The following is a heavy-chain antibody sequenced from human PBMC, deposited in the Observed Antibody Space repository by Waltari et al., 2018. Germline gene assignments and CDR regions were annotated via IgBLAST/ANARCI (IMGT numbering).Heavy chain of an antibody. D-gene: IGHD3-10*01. CDR3: ARGKMVRGEGWFDP. V-gene: IGHV4-34*01. CDR1: GGSFSGYY. CDR2: INHSGST. J-gene: IGHJ5*02. Sequence: QVQLQQWGAGLLKPSETLSLTCAVYGGSFSGYYWSWIRQPPGKGLEWIGEINHSGSTNYNPSLNSRVTISVDTSKNQFSLKLTSVTAADTAVYYCARGKMVRGEGWFDPWGQGTLVTVSS.